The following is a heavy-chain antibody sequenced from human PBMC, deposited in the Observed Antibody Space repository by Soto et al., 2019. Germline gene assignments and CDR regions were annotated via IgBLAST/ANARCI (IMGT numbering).Heavy chain of an antibody. CDR3: AKVHSSGDYFPEY. D-gene: IGHD3-22*01. CDR1: VFTFNNYA. Sequence: HPWGSLRLSCAASVFTFNNYAMNWVRQAPGKGLDWISAISAGGASTYYADSVKGRFTISRDNSKNTLYLQMHSLRAEDTAVYYCAKVHSSGDYFPEYWGQGTMVTVSS. CDR2: ISAGGAST. V-gene: IGHV3-23*01. J-gene: IGHJ4*02.